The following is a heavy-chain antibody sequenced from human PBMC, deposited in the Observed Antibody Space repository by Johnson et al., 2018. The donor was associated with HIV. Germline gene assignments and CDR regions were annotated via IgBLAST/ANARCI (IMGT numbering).Heavy chain of an antibody. D-gene: IGHD6-13*01. CDR2: IYSGGST. CDR3: ASTNIAAPTGSDAFDI. J-gene: IGHJ3*02. Sequence: VQLVESGGGLVQPGGSLRLSCAASGFTVSSNYMSWVRQAPGKGLEWVSVIYSGGSTYYADSVKGRFPISRDNSKNTLYLQMNSLRAEDTAVYYCASTNIAAPTGSDAFDIWGQGTMVTVSS. V-gene: IGHV3-66*02. CDR1: GFTVSSNY.